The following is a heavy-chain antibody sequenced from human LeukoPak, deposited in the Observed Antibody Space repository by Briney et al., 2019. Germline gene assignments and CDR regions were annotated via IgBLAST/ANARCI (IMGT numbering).Heavy chain of an antibody. Sequence: GGSLRLSCAASGFTFDDYTMHWVRQAPGKGLEWVSVISWDGGSTYYVDSVKGRFTISRDNSKNSPYLQMNSLRTEDTALYYCAKDISSLGYDSSGYFDYWGQGTLVTVSS. CDR2: ISWDGGST. V-gene: IGHV3-43*01. D-gene: IGHD3-22*01. J-gene: IGHJ4*02. CDR3: AKDISSLGYDSSGYFDY. CDR1: GFTFDDYT.